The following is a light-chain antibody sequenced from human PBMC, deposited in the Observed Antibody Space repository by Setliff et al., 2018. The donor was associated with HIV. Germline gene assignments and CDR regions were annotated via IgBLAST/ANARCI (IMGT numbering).Light chain of an antibody. CDR1: SSDFGGYNY. CDR3: CSYAGSYKV. Sequence: ALTQPRSVSGSPGQSVTISCTGTSSDFGGYNYVSWYQRHPGKAPKLMIYDVSKRPSGVPDRFSGSKSGNTASLTISGLQAEDEADYYCCSYAGSYKVFGTGTKVTVL. J-gene: IGLJ1*01. CDR2: DVS. V-gene: IGLV2-11*01.